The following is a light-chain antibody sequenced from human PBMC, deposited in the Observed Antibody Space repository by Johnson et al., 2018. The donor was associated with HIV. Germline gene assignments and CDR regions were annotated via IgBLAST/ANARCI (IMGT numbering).Light chain of an antibody. CDR2: QDS. CDR3: GPWDSSLSAGV. Sequence: VLTQPPSVSVSQGQTASITCSGDKLGDKYACWYQQKPGQSPVLVIYQDSKRPSGIPDRFSGSKSGTSATLGITGLQLGDEADYYCGPWDSSLSAGVFGTGTKVTVL. J-gene: IGLJ1*01. V-gene: IGLV3-1*01. CDR1: KLGDKY.